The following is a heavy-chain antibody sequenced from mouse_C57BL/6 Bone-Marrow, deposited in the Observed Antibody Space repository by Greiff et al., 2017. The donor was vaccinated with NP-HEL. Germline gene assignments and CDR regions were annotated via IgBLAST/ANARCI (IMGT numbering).Heavy chain of an antibody. CDR1: GYTFTSYW. Sequence: QVQLQQPGAELVKPGASVKLPCKASGYTFTSYWMHWVKQRPGQGLEWIGMIHPNSGSTNYNEKFKSKATLTVDKSSSTAYMQLSSLTSEDSAVYYCARSRYYGSLYWYFDVWGTGTTVTVSS. CDR2: IHPNSGST. J-gene: IGHJ1*03. CDR3: ARSRYYGSLYWYFDV. D-gene: IGHD1-1*01. V-gene: IGHV1-64*01.